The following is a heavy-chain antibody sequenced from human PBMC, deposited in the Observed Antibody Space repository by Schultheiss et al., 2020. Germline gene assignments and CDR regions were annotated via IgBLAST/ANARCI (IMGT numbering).Heavy chain of an antibody. CDR3: SRGGLATDSSSSPDY. D-gene: IGHD6-6*01. CDR1: GFTFSNYA. V-gene: IGHV3-30-3*01. J-gene: IGHJ4*02. Sequence: GESLKISCAASGFTFSNYAMHWVRQAPGKGLEWVAVMSYDGSNKYYADSVKGRFTISRDNSKNTLYLQMNSLRAEDTAVYYCSRGGLATDSSSSPDYWGQGTLVTGSS. CDR2: MSYDGSNK.